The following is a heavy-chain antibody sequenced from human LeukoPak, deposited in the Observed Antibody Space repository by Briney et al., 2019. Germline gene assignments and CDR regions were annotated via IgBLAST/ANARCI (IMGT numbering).Heavy chain of an antibody. CDR3: ARDGIAVAGTGPSLEY. Sequence: GGSLRLSCAASGFTFSSYSMNWVRQAPGKGLEWVANIKQDGSERYYVDSVKGRFTISRDNAKNSLYLQMNSLRAEDTAIYYCARDGIAVAGTGPSLEYWGQGTLVTVSS. J-gene: IGHJ4*02. CDR2: IKQDGSER. V-gene: IGHV3-7*01. D-gene: IGHD6-19*01. CDR1: GFTFSSYS.